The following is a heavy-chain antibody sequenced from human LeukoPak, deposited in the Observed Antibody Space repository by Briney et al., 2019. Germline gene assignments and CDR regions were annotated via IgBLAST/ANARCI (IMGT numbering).Heavy chain of an antibody. V-gene: IGHV3-23*01. D-gene: IGHD2-2*01. CDR1: GFTFSSYA. CDR2: ISGSGGST. Sequence: PGGSLRLSCAASGFTFSSYAMSWVRQAPGKGLEWVSAISGSGGSTYYADSVKGRFTISRDNSKNTLYLQMNSLRAEDTAVYYCAKGHDCSSTSCYSYYFDYWGQGTLVTVSS. CDR3: AKGHDCSSTSCYSYYFDY. J-gene: IGHJ4*02.